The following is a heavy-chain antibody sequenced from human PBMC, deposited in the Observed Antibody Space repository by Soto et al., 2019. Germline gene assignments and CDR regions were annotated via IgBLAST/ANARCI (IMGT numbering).Heavy chain of an antibody. CDR1: GGSISSGDYY. CDR2: IYYSGST. J-gene: IGHJ6*02. CDR3: ARERRAWYTSHYYYGMDV. Sequence: QVQLQESGPGLVKPSQTLSLTYTVSGGSISSGDYYWSWIRQPPGKGLEWIGYIYYSGSTYYNPSLKSRVTISVDTSKNQFSLKLSSVTAADTAVYYCARERRAWYTSHYYYGMDVWGQGTTVTVSS. D-gene: IGHD1-1*01. V-gene: IGHV4-30-4*01.